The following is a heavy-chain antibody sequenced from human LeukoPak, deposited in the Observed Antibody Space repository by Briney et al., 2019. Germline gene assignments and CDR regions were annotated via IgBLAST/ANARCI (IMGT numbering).Heavy chain of an antibody. CDR3: ARDRGFSDSSGSFDY. Sequence: PSETLPLTCTVSGGSISSYYWSWIRQPPGKGLEWIGYIYYSGSTNYNPSLKSRVTISVDTSKNQFSLKLSSVTAADTAVYYCARDRGFSDSSGSFDYWGQGTLVTVSS. D-gene: IGHD3-22*01. CDR1: GGSISSYY. V-gene: IGHV4-59*01. CDR2: IYYSGST. J-gene: IGHJ4*02.